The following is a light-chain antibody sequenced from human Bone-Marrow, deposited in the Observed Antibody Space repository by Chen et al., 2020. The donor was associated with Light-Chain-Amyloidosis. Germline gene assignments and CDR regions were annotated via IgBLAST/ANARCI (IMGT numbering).Light chain of an antibody. CDR2: DDS. J-gene: IGLJ3*02. CDR3: QVWDRGSDRPV. CDR1: NIGSTS. Sequence: SYVLTQPSSVSVAPGQTATIACGGNNIGSTSVHWYQQTQGQAPLLVVYDDSDRPSGIPERLSGSNSGNTATLTISRVEAGDEADYYCQVWDRGSDRPVFGGGTKLTVL. V-gene: IGLV3-21*02.